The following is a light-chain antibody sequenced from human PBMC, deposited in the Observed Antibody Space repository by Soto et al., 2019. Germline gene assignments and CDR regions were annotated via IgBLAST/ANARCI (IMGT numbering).Light chain of an antibody. Sequence: EIVLTQSPAALSLSPGERATLSCRASQSVSYYLTWYQQKLGQAPRLLIYDVSNRATGIPARFSGSGSGTDFTLTISSLEPEDFAVYYCQQRSNWPLTFGGGTKVDIK. CDR3: QQRSNWPLT. V-gene: IGKV3-11*01. J-gene: IGKJ4*01. CDR1: QSVSYY. CDR2: DVS.